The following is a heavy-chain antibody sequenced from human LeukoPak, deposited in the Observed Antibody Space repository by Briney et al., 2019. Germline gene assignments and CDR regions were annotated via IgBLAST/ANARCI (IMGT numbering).Heavy chain of an antibody. D-gene: IGHD2-15*01. J-gene: IGHJ1*01. CDR1: GFTFSSYA. V-gene: IGHV3-30*04. Sequence: GSLRLSCAASGFTFSSYAMHWVRQAPGKGLEWVAVISYDGSNKYYADSVKGRFTISRDNSKNTLYLQMNSLRAEDTAVYYCARAPICSGGSRYLLQLWGQGTLVTVSS. CDR2: ISYDGSNK. CDR3: ARAPICSGGSRYLLQL.